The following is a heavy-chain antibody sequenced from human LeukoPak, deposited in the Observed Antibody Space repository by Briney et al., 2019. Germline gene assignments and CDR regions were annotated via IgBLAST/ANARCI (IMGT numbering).Heavy chain of an antibody. J-gene: IGHJ5*02. Sequence: SETLSLTCTLSGGSVSSGSYYWSWIRQPPGKGLDWIGYIHYSGSTNYNPSLKSRVTISVDTSKNQFSLKLSSVTAADAAVYYCARDMGYGANWFDPWGQGTLVTVSS. CDR2: IHYSGST. CDR3: ARDMGYGANWFDP. V-gene: IGHV4-61*01. D-gene: IGHD1-26*01. CDR1: GGSVSSGSYY.